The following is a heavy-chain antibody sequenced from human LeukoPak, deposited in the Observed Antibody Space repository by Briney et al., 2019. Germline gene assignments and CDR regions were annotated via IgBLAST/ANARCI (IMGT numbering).Heavy chain of an antibody. D-gene: IGHD6-13*01. CDR2: ISYDGSNK. Sequence: PGGSLRLSCAASGFTFSSYAMHWVRQAPGKGLEWVAVISYDGSNKYYADSVKGRFTISRDNSKNTLYLQMNSLRAEDTAVYYCARDPSSWTDYWGQGTLVTVSS. CDR3: ARDPSSWTDY. J-gene: IGHJ4*02. V-gene: IGHV3-30-3*01. CDR1: GFTFSSYA.